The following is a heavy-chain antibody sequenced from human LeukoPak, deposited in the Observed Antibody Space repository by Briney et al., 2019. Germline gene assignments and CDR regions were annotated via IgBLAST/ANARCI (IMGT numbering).Heavy chain of an antibody. D-gene: IGHD2-2*01. CDR3: ARATIVVVPAAIGY. J-gene: IGHJ4*02. CDR2: IMPMFGKT. Sequence: ASVKVSCKASGGTFSSYDISWVRQAPGQGLEWMGGIMPMFGKTNYAQKFQGRVTTTADKATSTAYMELSSLRSEDTAVYYCARATIVVVPAAIGYWGQGTLVTVSS. V-gene: IGHV1-69*06. CDR1: GGTFSSYD.